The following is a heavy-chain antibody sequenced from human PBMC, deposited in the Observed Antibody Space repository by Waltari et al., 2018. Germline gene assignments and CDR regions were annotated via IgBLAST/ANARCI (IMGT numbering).Heavy chain of an antibody. V-gene: IGHV3-33*06. CDR1: GFTFSNYG. Sequence: QVQLVESGGGVVQPGTSLRLSCAASGFTFSNYGMQWVRQAPGKGLEWVAFIWYDGGDKYYSDSVRGRFTVSKDNSKQTLYLQMNSLRADDTAVYYCAKDLRTSGWYHYFDYWGQGTRVTVSS. D-gene: IGHD6-19*01. CDR3: AKDLRTSGWYHYFDY. J-gene: IGHJ4*02. CDR2: IWYDGGDK.